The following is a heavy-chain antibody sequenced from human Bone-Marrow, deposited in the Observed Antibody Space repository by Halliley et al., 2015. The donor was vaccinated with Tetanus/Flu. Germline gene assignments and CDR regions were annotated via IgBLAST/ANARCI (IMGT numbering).Heavy chain of an antibody. Sequence: TGTGTRAYYADSVKGRFTISRDNSKNTLYLQMNSLRVEDTAVYHCAILVRGMAYFHGYGMDVWGPGTTVTVSS. CDR3: AILVRGMAYFHGYGMDV. J-gene: IGHJ6*02. V-gene: IGHV3-23*01. D-gene: IGHD3-10*01. CDR2: TGTGTRA.